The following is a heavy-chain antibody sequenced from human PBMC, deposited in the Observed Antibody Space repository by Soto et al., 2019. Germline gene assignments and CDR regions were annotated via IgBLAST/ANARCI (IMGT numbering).Heavy chain of an antibody. J-gene: IGHJ4*02. CDR3: ARGHYDFWSGYFATIDY. CDR2: MHNSGST. D-gene: IGHD3-3*01. Sequence: SETLSLTCTVSGGSISSYYWSWIRQPPGKGLEWIGYMHNSGSTKYNPSLKSRVTIPADTSKNQFSLKLSSVTAADSAVYYCARGHYDFWSGYFATIDYWGQGTLVTVSS. CDR1: GGSISSYY. V-gene: IGHV4-59*08.